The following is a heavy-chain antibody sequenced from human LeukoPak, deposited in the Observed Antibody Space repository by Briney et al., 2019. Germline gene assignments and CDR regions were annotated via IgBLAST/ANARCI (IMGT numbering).Heavy chain of an antibody. V-gene: IGHV1-8*03. Sequence: GASVKVSCKASGYTFTSYDINSVRQATGQGLEWMGWMNPNSGNTGYAQKFQGRVTITRNTSISTAYMELSSLRSEDTAVYYCARAPREGYYDILTGYDWFDPWGQGTLVTVSS. CDR3: ARAPREGYYDILTGYDWFDP. J-gene: IGHJ5*02. D-gene: IGHD3-9*01. CDR2: MNPNSGNT. CDR1: GYTFTSYD.